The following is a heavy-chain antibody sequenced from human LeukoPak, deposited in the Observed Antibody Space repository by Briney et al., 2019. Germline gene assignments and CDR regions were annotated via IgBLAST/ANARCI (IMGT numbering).Heavy chain of an antibody. D-gene: IGHD6-13*01. V-gene: IGHV4-59*01. CDR2: ISSSGNT. CDR1: GDSFSAYV. J-gene: IGHJ1*01. CDR3: ARGSSSIDGYFQH. Sequence: SETLSLTCTVSGDSFSAYVWTWVRQAPGKGLKGIGYISSSGNTNCNPPLRGRVTISVDTPKNQFSLNLSSVVSADTAQYYCARGSSSIDGYFQHWGQGTLVTVSS.